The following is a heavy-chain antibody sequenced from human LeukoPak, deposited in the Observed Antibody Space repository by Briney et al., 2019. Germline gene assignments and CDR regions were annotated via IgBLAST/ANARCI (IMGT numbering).Heavy chain of an antibody. Sequence: GGSLRLSCAASGFTFSSYGMSWVRQAPGKGLEWVSTISGSGGSTYYADSVKGRFTISRDNSKNTLYLQMNSLRAEDTAVYYCAKDQTYYYDSSGYYYSSLHYYFDYWGQGTLVTVSS. V-gene: IGHV3-23*01. CDR1: GFTFSSYG. D-gene: IGHD3-22*01. CDR3: AKDQTYYYDSSGYYYSSLHYYFDY. J-gene: IGHJ4*02. CDR2: ISGSGGST.